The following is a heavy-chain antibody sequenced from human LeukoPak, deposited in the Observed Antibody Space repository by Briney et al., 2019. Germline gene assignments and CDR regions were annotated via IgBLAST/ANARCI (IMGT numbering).Heavy chain of an antibody. J-gene: IGHJ4*02. CDR3: ARVKRISTVTSSGFGY. Sequence: ASVKVSCKASGYTFTSYDINWVRQATGQGLEWMGWMNPNSGNTGYAQKSQGRVTMTRNTSISTAYMELSSLRSEDTAVYYCARVKRISTVTSSGFGYWGQGTLVTVSS. CDR2: MNPNSGNT. V-gene: IGHV1-8*01. CDR1: GYTFTSYD. D-gene: IGHD4-17*01.